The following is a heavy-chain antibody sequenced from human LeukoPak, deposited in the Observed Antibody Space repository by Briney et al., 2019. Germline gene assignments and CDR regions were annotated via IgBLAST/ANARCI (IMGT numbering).Heavy chain of an antibody. D-gene: IGHD3/OR15-3a*01. CDR1: GFTFSNYW. J-gene: IGHJ4*02. CDR3: ARPMISVMSLGLDF. V-gene: IGHV3-74*01. CDR2: ISSNGSST. Sequence: GGSLRLSCAVSGFTFSNYWMHWVRQAPGKGLVWVSCISSNGSSTNYADSVKGRFSISIDNAKNTLYLHMNSLRAEDTALYYCARPMISVMSLGLDFWGQGSLVTVSS.